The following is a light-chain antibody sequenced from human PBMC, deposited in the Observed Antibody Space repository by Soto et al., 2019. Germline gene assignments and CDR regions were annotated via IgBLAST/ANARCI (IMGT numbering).Light chain of an antibody. V-gene: IGLV4-69*01. CDR2: LNNDGSH. Sequence: QSVVTQSPWASASLGASVKLTCTLSSGHSSYAIAWHQKQPGKGPRYLMDLNNDGSHSKGDGIPDRFSGSSSGAERYLIISSLQSEDEADYYCQTWGTGFQVFGGGTKLTVL. J-gene: IGLJ2*01. CDR3: QTWGTGFQV. CDR1: SGHSSYA.